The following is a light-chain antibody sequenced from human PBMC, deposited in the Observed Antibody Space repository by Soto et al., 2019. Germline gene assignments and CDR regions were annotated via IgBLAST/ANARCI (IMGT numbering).Light chain of an antibody. CDR3: LQDYNYPRT. Sequence: AVQMTQSPSSLSASVGDRVTITCRASHAIRSDLGWYQMKPGKVPKLLIYAASNLQSGVPSRFIVRRYGTDFTLTISSLQPEDFATYYCLQDYNYPRTFGQGTKVEI. CDR2: AAS. CDR1: HAIRSD. J-gene: IGKJ1*01. V-gene: IGKV1-6*01.